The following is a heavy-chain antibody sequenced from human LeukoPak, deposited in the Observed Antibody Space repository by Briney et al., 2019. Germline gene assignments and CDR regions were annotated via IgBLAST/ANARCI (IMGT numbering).Heavy chain of an antibody. Sequence: ASVKVSCKASGYTFTGYYMHWVRQAPGQGLEWMGWINPNSGGTNYAQKFQGRVTMTRDTSISTAYMELSRLRSDDTAVYYCARREHYGSGIRMDVWGQGTTVTVSS. J-gene: IGHJ6*02. D-gene: IGHD3-10*01. CDR3: ARREHYGSGIRMDV. V-gene: IGHV1-2*02. CDR1: GYTFTGYY. CDR2: INPNSGGT.